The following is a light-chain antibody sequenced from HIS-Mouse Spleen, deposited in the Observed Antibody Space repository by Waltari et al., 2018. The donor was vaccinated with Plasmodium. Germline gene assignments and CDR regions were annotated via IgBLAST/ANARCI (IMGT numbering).Light chain of an antibody. J-gene: IGLJ2*01. CDR2: SNN. CDR3: AAWDDSLNGVV. Sequence: QSVLTQPPSASGTPGQRVTISCSGSSSNIGSNTVTWYQQLPGTAPKLLSYSNNQRPSGVPDRSAGSKSGTSASLAISGLQSEDEADYYCAAWDDSLNGVVFGGGTKLTVL. CDR1: SSNIGSNT. V-gene: IGLV1-44*01.